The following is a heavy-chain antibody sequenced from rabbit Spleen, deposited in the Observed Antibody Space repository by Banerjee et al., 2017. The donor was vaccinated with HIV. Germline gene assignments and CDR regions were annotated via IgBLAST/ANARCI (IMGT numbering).Heavy chain of an antibody. D-gene: IGHD4-1*01. CDR1: GFSFSSGYE. CDR3: ARSDISGCDFDF. V-gene: IGHV1S40*01. J-gene: IGHJ4*01. CDR2: IATSTSGCA. Sequence: QSLEESGGDLVKPGASLTLTCTASGFSFSSGYEMCWVHQAPGKGLEWIACIATSTSGCAYSANWAKGRFAMSKASSTTVTLKMTSLTAADTATYFCARSDISGCDFDFWGPGTLVTVS.